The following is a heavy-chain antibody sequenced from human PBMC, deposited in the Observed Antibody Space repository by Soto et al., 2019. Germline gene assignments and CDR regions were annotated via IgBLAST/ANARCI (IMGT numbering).Heavy chain of an antibody. CDR1: GYTFTSYG. V-gene: IGHV1-18*04. J-gene: IGHJ3*02. CDR3: ARDLAEWLSLHDAFDI. D-gene: IGHD3-22*01. CDR2: ISAYNGNT. Sequence: ASVKVSCKASGYTFTSYGISWVRQAPGQGLEWMGWISAYNGNTNYAQKLQGRVTMTTDTSTSTAYMELRSLRSDDTAVYYCARDLAEWLSLHDAFDIWGQGTMVTVSS.